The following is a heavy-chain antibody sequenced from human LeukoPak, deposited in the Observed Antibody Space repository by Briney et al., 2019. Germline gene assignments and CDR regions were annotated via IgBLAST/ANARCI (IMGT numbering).Heavy chain of an antibody. CDR1: GGSISSSSYY. V-gene: IGHV4-39*07. CDR3: ARGDSLPLYFDY. Sequence: PSETLSLTCTVSGGSISSSSYYWGWIRQPPGKGLEWIGSIYYSGSTYYNPSLKSRVTISVDRSKNQFSLKLSSVTAADTAVYYCARGDSLPLYFDYWGQGTLVTVSS. D-gene: IGHD4-11*01. CDR2: IYYSGST. J-gene: IGHJ4*02.